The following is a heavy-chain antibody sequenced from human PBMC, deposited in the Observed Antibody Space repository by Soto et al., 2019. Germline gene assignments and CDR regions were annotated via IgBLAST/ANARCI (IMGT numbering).Heavy chain of an antibody. J-gene: IGHJ4*02. V-gene: IGHV3-21*01. Sequence: EVQLVESGGGLVKPGGSLRLSCAASGFTFSSYSMNWVRQAPGKGLEWVSSISSSSSYIYYADSVKGRFTISRDNAKNSLYLQMNSLRAEDTAVYYCARDHWTTVTTFFDYWGQGTLVTVSS. CDR1: GFTFSSYS. CDR3: ARDHWTTVTTFFDY. D-gene: IGHD4-17*01. CDR2: ISSSSSYI.